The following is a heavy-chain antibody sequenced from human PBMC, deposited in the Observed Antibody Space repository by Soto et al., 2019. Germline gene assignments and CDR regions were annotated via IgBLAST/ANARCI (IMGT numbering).Heavy chain of an antibody. CDR3: VKSGHNYNLPES. CDR1: GFTLRDHY. V-gene: IGHV3-11*06. Sequence: PGGSLRLSCAASGFTLRDHYMSWIRQGPGKGLEWIGYSSNSGSFTRYADSVKGRFSISRDNAKSSLYLQISSLRGDDTATYYCVKSGHNYNLPESWGKGNTVNVSA. CDR2: SSNSGSFT. D-gene: IGHD1-1*01. J-gene: IGHJ6*04.